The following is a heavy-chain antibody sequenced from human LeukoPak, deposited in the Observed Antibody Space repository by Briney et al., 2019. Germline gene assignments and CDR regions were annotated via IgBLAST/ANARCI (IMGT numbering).Heavy chain of an antibody. CDR1: GFTFSSYA. Sequence: PGGSLRLSCAASGFTFSSYAMSWVRQAPGKGLEWVSAISGSGGSTYYADSVKGRFTISRDNSKNTLYLQMNSLRAEDTAVYYCAKDITIFGVVTPHYFDYWGQGTLVTVSS. J-gene: IGHJ4*02. CDR2: ISGSGGST. D-gene: IGHD3-3*01. V-gene: IGHV3-23*01. CDR3: AKDITIFGVVTPHYFDY.